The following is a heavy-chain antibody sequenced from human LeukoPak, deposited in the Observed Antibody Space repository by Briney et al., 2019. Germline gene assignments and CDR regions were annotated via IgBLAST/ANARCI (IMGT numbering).Heavy chain of an antibody. D-gene: IGHD3-10*01. CDR2: MNQDGSQQ. CDR3: ARDRGPNTYDC. J-gene: IGHJ4*02. Sequence: PGGSLRLSCAASGFTFSRYWLGWVRQAPGKGLEWVSKMNQDGSQQYYVESGKGRFTISRDNAKNSLYLQMNRLRVEDTAVYYCARDRGPNTYDCWGQGALVTVSS. V-gene: IGHV3-7*01. CDR1: GFTFSRYW.